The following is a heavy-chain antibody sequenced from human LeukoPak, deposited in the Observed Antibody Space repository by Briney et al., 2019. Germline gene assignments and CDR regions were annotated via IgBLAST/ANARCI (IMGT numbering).Heavy chain of an antibody. Sequence: KPGGSLRLSCAASGFTFSDYYMSWIRQAPGKGLEWVSYISSSGSTIYYADSVKGRFTISRDNAKNSLYLQMNSLRAEDTAAYYCARDVTTVNWFDPWGQGTLVTVSS. CDR2: ISSSGSTI. J-gene: IGHJ5*02. CDR1: GFTFSDYY. V-gene: IGHV3-11*04. CDR3: ARDVTTVNWFDP. D-gene: IGHD4-11*01.